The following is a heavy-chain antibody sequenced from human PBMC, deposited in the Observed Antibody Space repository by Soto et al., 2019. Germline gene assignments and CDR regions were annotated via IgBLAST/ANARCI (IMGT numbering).Heavy chain of an antibody. J-gene: IGHJ4*02. CDR3: ARHTTSSTVTHGVDY. CDR2: ISSSSSYT. V-gene: IGHV3-11*06. Sequence: GGSLRLSCAASGFTFSDYYMSWIRQAPGKGLEWVSYISSSSSYTNYADSVKGRFTISRDNAKNSLYLQMNSLRAEDTAVYYCARHTTSSTVTHGVDYWGQGTLVTVSS. CDR1: GFTFSDYY. D-gene: IGHD4-17*01.